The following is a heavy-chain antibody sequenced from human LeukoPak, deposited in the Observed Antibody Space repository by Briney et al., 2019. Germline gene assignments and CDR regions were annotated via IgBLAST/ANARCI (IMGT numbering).Heavy chain of an antibody. D-gene: IGHD3-10*01. V-gene: IGHV1-69*05. CDR3: ARVWEEGYYGSGSYVSWFDP. J-gene: IGHJ5*02. CDR1: GGTFSSYA. Sequence: GASVKVSCKASGGTFSSYAISWVRQAPGQGPEWMGGIIPIFGTVNYAQKFQGRVTITTDESTSTAYMELSSLRSEDTAVYYCARVWEEGYYGSGSYVSWFDPWGQGTLVTVSS. CDR2: IIPIFGTV.